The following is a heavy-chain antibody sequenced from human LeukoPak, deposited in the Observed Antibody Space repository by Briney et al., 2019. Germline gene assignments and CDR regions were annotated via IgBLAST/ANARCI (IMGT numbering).Heavy chain of an antibody. J-gene: IGHJ6*02. V-gene: IGHV3-30-3*01. CDR3: ARDQWYYYDSSGYYPEPYYGMDV. D-gene: IGHD3-22*01. CDR1: GFTFSSYA. Sequence: PGGSLRLSCAASGFTFSSYAMHWVRQAPGKGLEWVAVISYDGSNKYYADSVKGRFTISRDNSKNTLYLQMNSLRAEDTAVYYCARDQWYYYDSSGYYPEPYYGMDVWGQGTTVTVPS. CDR2: ISYDGSNK.